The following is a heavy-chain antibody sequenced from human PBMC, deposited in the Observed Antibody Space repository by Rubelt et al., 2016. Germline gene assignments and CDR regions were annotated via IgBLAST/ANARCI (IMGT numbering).Heavy chain of an antibody. V-gene: IGHV1-18*01. CDR2: ISDYNGNT. CDR1: GYTFTSYG. J-gene: IGHJ5*02. CDR3: ARDKEWLATRGFQNWFDP. D-gene: IGHD6-19*01. Sequence: QVQLVQSGAEVKKPGASVKVSCKASGYTFTSYGISWVRQAPGQGLEWMGWISDYNGNTNYAQKLQGRATMTPDTSTSTAYRELRSLRSDDTAVYYCARDKEWLATRGFQNWFDPWGQGTLVTVSS.